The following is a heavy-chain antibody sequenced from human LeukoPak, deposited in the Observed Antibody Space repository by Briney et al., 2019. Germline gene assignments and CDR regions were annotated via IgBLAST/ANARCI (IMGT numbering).Heavy chain of an antibody. CDR1: GSSLSELS. CDR3: AAGRPYSLLDY. D-gene: IGHD5-18*01. CDR2: FDVIDSET. V-gene: IGHV1-24*01. J-gene: IGHJ4*02. Sequence: ASVKVSCTVSGSSLSELSLYWVRQAPGKGREWMGGFDVIDSETFYAQKFQGRVTMTEDSSTDTAYMELRSLTSDDTALYYCAAGRPYSLLDYWGQGTLVTVSS.